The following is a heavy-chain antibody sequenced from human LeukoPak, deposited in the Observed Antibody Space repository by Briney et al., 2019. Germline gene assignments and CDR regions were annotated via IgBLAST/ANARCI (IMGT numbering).Heavy chain of an antibody. D-gene: IGHD6-19*01. CDR3: ATAIEGIAVAGTYDYYYGMDV. CDR2: INEDGSYK. V-gene: IGHV3-7*01. CDR1: GFTFTSYW. Sequence: GGSLRLSRAVSGFTFTSYWMSWVRQAPGKGLEWVANINEDGSYKFHADSVKGRLTISRDNSKNSLYLQMNSLRAEDTAVYYCATAIEGIAVAGTYDYYYGMDVWGQGTTVTVSS. J-gene: IGHJ6*02.